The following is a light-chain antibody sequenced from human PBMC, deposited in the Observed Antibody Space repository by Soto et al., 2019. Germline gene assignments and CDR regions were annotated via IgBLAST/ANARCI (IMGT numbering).Light chain of an antibody. CDR3: QHFNTYPLIT. J-gene: IGKJ5*01. CDR1: QDISNY. Sequence: DIQLTQSPSFLSASVGDRVTITCRASQDISNYLAWYQQKPGKAPKLLIYDASTLQSGVPSRFSGSGSGTEFNLTFNSLQPEDFATYYCQHFNTYPLITFGLGARLEIK. V-gene: IGKV1-9*01. CDR2: DAS.